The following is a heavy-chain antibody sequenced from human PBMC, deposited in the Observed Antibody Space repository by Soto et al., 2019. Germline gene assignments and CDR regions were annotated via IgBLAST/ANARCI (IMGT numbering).Heavy chain of an antibody. CDR3: TRDDQGIATSGTPILGS. Sequence: EVQLVESGGRLVQPGTSLRLSCIASGFRFDDYAMHWVRQAPGKGLEFVSGITWNSETIDYAESVRVRFTISRDNAEKSVFLQMDSLSPEDTALYYCTRDDQGIATSGTPILGSWGQGTPVTVS. CDR1: GFRFDDYA. J-gene: IGHJ4*02. CDR2: ITWNSETI. D-gene: IGHD6-13*01. V-gene: IGHV3-9*01.